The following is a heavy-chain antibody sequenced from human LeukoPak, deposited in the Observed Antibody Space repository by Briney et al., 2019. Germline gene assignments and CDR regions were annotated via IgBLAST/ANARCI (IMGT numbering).Heavy chain of an antibody. V-gene: IGHV3-23*01. CDR2: ISESGGST. Sequence: GGSLRLSCAASGFTFSSYGMTWVRQAPGKGLEWVSSISESGGSTDDADSVKGRFTISGDNSKNTLFLQMHSLRVEDTAVYYCARDRLKGPPVMDSWGQGTLVTVSS. CDR3: ARDRLKGPPVMDS. CDR1: GFTFSSYG. D-gene: IGHD3-16*01. J-gene: IGHJ4*02.